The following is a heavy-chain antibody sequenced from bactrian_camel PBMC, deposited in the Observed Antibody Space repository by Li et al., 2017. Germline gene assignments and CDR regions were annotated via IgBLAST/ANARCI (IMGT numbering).Heavy chain of an antibody. J-gene: IGHJ4*01. CDR1: GYISSRHC. Sequence: VESGGGSAQAGGSLGLSCARSGYISSRHCMGWFRQAPGKAREGIAGIRRDGDEYYADSVKGRFTISQDNAKNIIYLQMNSLTPDDTAMYYCAADPTGEGEWGGGQCYTSQFEYNSRGQGTQVTVS. CDR2: IRRDGDE. D-gene: IGHD2*01. CDR3: AADPTGEGEWGGGQCYTSQFEYNS. V-gene: IGHV3S67*01.